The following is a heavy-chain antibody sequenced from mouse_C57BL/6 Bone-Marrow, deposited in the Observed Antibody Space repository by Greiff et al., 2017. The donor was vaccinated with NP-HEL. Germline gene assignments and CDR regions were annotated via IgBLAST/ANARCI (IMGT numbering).Heavy chain of an antibody. CDR1: GYTFTDYE. V-gene: IGHV1-15*01. D-gene: IGHD2-4*01. Sequence: QVQLQQSGAELVRPGASVTLSCKASGYTFTDYEMHWVKQTPVHGLEWIGAIDPETGGTAYNQKFKGKAILTADKSSSTAYMELRILTSDDSAVYFCTTNYDYDGFAYCGQGTLVTVSA. J-gene: IGHJ3*01. CDR2: IDPETGGT. CDR3: TTNYDYDGFAY.